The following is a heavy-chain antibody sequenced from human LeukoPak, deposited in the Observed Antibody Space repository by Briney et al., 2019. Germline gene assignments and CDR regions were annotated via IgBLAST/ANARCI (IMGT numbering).Heavy chain of an antibody. J-gene: IGHJ4*02. V-gene: IGHV3-30*02. Sequence: GGSLRLSCAASGFTFSSYGMHWVRQAPGRGLEWVAFIRYDGSNKYYADSVKGRFTISRDNSKNTLYLQMNSLRAEDTAVYYCVVRSGYGSDYFDYWGQGTLVTVSS. CDR1: GFTFSSYG. CDR3: VVRSGYGSDYFDY. D-gene: IGHD5-12*01. CDR2: IRYDGSNK.